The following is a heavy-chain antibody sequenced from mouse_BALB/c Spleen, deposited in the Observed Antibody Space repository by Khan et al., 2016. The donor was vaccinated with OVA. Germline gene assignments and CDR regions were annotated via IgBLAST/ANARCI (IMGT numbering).Heavy chain of an antibody. CDR3: TGHRVYYGSSPYFDY. J-gene: IGHJ2*01. CDR1: GFSFSSYS. Sequence: EVKLVESGGGLVRPGGSLKLSCAASGFSFSSYSMSWVRQTPEKRLEWVATISSGGSYTYYQDSVKGRFTISRDNAKNTQHLQVNSLRSEDTAMYYCTGHRVYYGSSPYFDYWGQGTTLTVSS. V-gene: IGHV5-6-4*01. D-gene: IGHD1-1*01. CDR2: ISSGGSYT.